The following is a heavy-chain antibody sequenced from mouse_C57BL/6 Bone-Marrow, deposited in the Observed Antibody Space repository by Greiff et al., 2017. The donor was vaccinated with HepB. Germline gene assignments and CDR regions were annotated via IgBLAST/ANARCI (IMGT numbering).Heavy chain of an antibody. Sequence: QVQLQQPGAELVKPGASVKLSCKASGYTFTSYWMQWVKQRPGQGLEWIGEIDPSDSYTNYNQKFKGKATMTVDTSSSTAYMQISSLTSEDSAVYYCANSNYGFAYWGQGTLVTVSA. CDR2: IDPSDSYT. CDR1: GYTFTSYW. CDR3: ANSNYGFAY. D-gene: IGHD2-5*01. J-gene: IGHJ3*01. V-gene: IGHV1-50*01.